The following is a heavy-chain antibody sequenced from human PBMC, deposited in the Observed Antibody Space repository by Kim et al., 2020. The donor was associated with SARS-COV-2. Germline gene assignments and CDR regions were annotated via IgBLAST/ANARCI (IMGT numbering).Heavy chain of an antibody. Sequence: ADPVRGRFTIYRDNAKNMVCLQMNNQKADDTAVYYCAREPKKRGLASVDYWGQGTLVTVSS. J-gene: IGHJ4*02. V-gene: IGHV3-74*01. CDR3: AREPKKRGLASVDY. D-gene: IGHD2-15*01.